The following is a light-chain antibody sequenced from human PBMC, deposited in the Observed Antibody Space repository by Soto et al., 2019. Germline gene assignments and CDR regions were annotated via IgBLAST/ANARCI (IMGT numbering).Light chain of an antibody. Sequence: QSVLTQLASVSGFPGQSITISCTGTSSDVGGYNYVSWYEQHPGKAPKLMIYEVSNRPSGVSNRFSGSKSGNTASLTISGLQAEDEADYYCSSYTSSSTLDVFGTGTKVTVL. V-gene: IGLV2-14*01. CDR1: SSDVGGYNY. J-gene: IGLJ1*01. CDR2: EVS. CDR3: SSYTSSSTLDV.